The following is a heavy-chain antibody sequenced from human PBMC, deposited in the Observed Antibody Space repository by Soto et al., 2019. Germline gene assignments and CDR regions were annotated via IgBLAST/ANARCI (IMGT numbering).Heavy chain of an antibody. Sequence: QVQLVQSGAEVRKPGASVKVSRKASGYTFSDYYIHWVRQAPGQGLAWMGWINPNSGGTKYAPKFQGGVTMTRDTSITTADMELSRLRSGDTAVYYCAREPATAKPEGVDFWGQGTLVTVSS. D-gene: IGHD1-1*01. CDR3: AREPATAKPEGVDF. J-gene: IGHJ4*02. CDR1: GYTFSDYY. CDR2: INPNSGGT. V-gene: IGHV1-2*02.